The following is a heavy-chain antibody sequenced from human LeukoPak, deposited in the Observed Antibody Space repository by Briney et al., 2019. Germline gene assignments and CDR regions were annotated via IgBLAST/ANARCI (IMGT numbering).Heavy chain of an antibody. V-gene: IGHV4-59*01. CDR2: IYYSGST. CDR3: ARVRPTYYFDY. Sequence: SETLSLTCTVSGGSISSYYWSWIRQPPGKGLEWIGYIYYSGSTNYNPSLKSRATISVDTSKNQFSLKLSSVTAADTAVYYCARVRPTYYFDYWGQGTLVTVSS. J-gene: IGHJ4*02. CDR1: GGSISSYY.